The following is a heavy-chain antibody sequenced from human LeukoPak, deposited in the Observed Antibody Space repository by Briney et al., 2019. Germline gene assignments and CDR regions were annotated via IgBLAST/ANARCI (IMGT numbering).Heavy chain of an antibody. V-gene: IGHV3-73*01. D-gene: IGHD3-22*01. CDR3: TRHRVTNYYDSSGYD. CDR2: IRSKANSYAT. CDR1: GFTFSGPA. Sequence: GGSLRLSCAASGFTFSGPAMHWVRQASGKGLEWVGRIRSKANSYATAYAASVKGRFTISRDDSKNTAYLQMNSLKTEDTAVYYCTRHRVTNYYDSSGYDWGQGTLVTVSS. J-gene: IGHJ4*02.